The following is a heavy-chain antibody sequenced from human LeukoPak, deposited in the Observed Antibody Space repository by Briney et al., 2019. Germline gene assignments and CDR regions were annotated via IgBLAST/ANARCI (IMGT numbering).Heavy chain of an antibody. Sequence: ASVKVSCKASGYTFTSYGISWVRQAPGQGLEWMGWISAYNGNTNYAQKLQGRVTMTTDTSTSTAYMELRSLRSDDTAVYYCARGGAEHYYDSSGYYYVGDYWGQGTLVTVSS. D-gene: IGHD3-22*01. CDR2: ISAYNGNT. CDR1: GYTFTSYG. CDR3: ARGGAEHYYDSSGYYYVGDY. V-gene: IGHV1-18*01. J-gene: IGHJ4*02.